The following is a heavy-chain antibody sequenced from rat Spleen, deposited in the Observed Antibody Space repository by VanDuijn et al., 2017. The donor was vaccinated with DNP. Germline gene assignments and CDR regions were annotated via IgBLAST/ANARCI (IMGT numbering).Heavy chain of an antibody. CDR3: ARRGYNNAWYFDF. CDR1: GFTFSYYW. D-gene: IGHD1-10*01. CDR2: ITGGSGIT. J-gene: IGHJ1*01. Sequence: EVQLVESGGDLVQPGRSLKLSCVASGFTFSYYWMAWIRQVPGKGLEWIASITGGSGITSYPDSVKGRFTISRDNAESTLYLQMNSLRSEDTATYYCARRGYNNAWYFDFWGPGTMVTVSS. V-gene: IGHV5-31*01.